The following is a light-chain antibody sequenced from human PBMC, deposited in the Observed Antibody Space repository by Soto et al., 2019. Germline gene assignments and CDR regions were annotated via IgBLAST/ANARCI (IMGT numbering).Light chain of an antibody. CDR3: QYYGGSFI. CDR1: QSINSKS. CDR2: NTS. J-gene: IGKJ3*01. V-gene: IGKV3-20*01. Sequence: EIVLTQSPGTLSLSPGEGATVSCRVSQSINSKSLVWYQRKFGQAPRLLIYNTSTRSTGIPDRFSGSGSVTDFTLSISGLEPEDFAVYYCQYYGGSFIFGPGTKVDFK.